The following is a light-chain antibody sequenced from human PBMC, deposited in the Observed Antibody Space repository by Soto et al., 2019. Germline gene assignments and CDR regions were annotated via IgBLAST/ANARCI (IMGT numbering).Light chain of an antibody. V-gene: IGKV3-20*01. CDR1: QTVRNNY. Sequence: EFVLAQSPGALALSPGERATLSCRASQTVRNNYLAWYQQNPGQSPRLLIYDASRRATGIPDRFSGGGYGTDFTLTISRLEPEDFAVYSCQPFSSYPLTFGGGTKVHIK. J-gene: IGKJ4*01. CDR3: QPFSSYPLT. CDR2: DAS.